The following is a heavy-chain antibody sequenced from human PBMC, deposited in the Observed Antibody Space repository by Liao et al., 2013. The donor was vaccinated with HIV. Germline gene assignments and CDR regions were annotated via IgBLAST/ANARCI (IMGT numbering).Heavy chain of an antibody. CDR2: INHSGST. J-gene: IGHJ4*02. V-gene: IGHV4-34*01. CDR1: GGSFSGYY. CDR3: ARTGSSTRYYFDY. D-gene: IGHD3-10*01. Sequence: QVQLQQWGAGLLKPSETLSLTCAVYGGSFSGYYWSWIRQPPGKGLEWIGEINHSGSTNYNPSLKSRVTISVDTSKNQFSLKLSSVTAADTAVYYCARTGSSTRYYFDYWGQGTLVTVSS.